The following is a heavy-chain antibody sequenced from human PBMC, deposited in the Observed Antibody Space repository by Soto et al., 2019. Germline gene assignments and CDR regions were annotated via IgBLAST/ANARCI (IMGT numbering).Heavy chain of an antibody. CDR1: GFTLSSYA. CDR3: ARRYCSGGYCYFDY. CDR2: ISYDGSDK. J-gene: IGHJ4*02. Sequence: QVQLVESGGGVVQPGRSLRLSCAASGFTLSSYAMHWVRQAPGKGLGWVAVISYDGSDKYYADSVKGRFTISRDNSKHTLFLQMNTLRPEDTAVYYCARRYCSGGYCYFDYWGQGTLVTVSS. V-gene: IGHV3-30-3*01. D-gene: IGHD2-15*01.